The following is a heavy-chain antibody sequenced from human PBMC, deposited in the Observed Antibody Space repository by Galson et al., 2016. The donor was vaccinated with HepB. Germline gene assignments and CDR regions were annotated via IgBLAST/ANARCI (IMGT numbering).Heavy chain of an antibody. V-gene: IGHV1-3*01. CDR1: GYTFTHYA. CDR2: INAGDDYT. J-gene: IGHJ4*02. D-gene: IGHD5-24*01. Sequence: SVKVSCKASGYTFTHYAIHWVRQAPGQRLEWMGWINAGDDYTKYSQNFQGRVTITKDTSASIAYMELSSLRSEDTAVYYCARSMATIRGYFDYWGQGTLVTASS. CDR3: ARSMATIRGYFDY.